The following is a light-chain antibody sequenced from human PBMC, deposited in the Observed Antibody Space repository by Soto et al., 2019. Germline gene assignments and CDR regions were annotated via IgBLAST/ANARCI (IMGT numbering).Light chain of an antibody. Sequence: EIVMTQSPATLSVSPGERATLSCRASQSVSSNLAWYQQKPGQAPRLLICGASTRATGIPARFSGSGSGTEFTLTISSLQCQDFAVYYCQQYNNWPPWTFGQGTKVQIK. J-gene: IGKJ1*01. CDR2: GAS. CDR3: QQYNNWPPWT. CDR1: QSVSSN. V-gene: IGKV3-15*01.